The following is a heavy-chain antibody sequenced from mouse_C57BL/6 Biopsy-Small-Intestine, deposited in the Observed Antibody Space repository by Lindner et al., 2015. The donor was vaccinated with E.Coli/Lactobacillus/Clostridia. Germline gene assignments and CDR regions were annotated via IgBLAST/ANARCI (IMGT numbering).Heavy chain of an antibody. Sequence: VQLQESGPELVKPGASVKISCKASGYTFTDSYLNWVKQRPGQGLEWIGWIYPGRGNSKYNEKFKDKATLTMDTSSSTAYMQFSSLTSEDSAVYFCTRQLRLPFDFWCQGTTLTVSS. CDR3: TRQLRLPFDF. CDR2: IYPGRGNS. D-gene: IGHD3-2*02. V-gene: IGHV1-84*01. CDR1: GYTFTDSY. J-gene: IGHJ2*01.